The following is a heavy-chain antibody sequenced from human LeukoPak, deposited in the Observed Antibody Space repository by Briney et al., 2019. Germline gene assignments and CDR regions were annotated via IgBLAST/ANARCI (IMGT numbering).Heavy chain of an antibody. D-gene: IGHD2/OR15-2a*01. CDR3: ARFSSGCTTASCYLDY. J-gene: IGHJ4*02. V-gene: IGHV4-59*11. Sequence: SETLSLTCTVSGGSITDHYWSWIRQPPGKGLELTGHIHSTGSTFYKPSLKSRVTISLDTSRNQFSLRLSSVTAADTAVYYCARFSSGCTTASCYLDYWGQGTLVTVSS. CDR1: GGSITDHY. CDR2: IHSTGST.